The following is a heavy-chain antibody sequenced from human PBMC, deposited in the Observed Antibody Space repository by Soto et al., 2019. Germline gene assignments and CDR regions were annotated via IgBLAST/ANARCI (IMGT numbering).Heavy chain of an antibody. V-gene: IGHV4-34*01. J-gene: IGHJ6*02. D-gene: IGHD6-13*01. CDR3: ARERSSSWYTINYPDGMDV. CDR2: INHSGST. CDR1: GGSFSGYY. Sequence: PSETLSLTCAVYGGSFSGYYWSWIRQPPGKGLEWIGEINHSGSTNYNPSLKSRVTISVDTSENQFSLKLSSVTAADTAVYYCARERSSSWYTINYPDGMDVWGQGTTVTVSS.